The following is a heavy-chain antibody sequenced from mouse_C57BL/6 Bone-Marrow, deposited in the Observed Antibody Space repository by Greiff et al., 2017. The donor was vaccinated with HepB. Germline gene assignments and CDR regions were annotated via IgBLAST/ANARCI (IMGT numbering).Heavy chain of an antibody. J-gene: IGHJ4*01. CDR2: ISSGSSTI. V-gene: IGHV5-17*01. CDR1: GFTFSDYG. Sequence: DVQLQESGGGLVKPGGSLKLSCAASGFTFSDYGMHWVRQAPEKGLEWVAYISSGSSTIYYADTVKGRFTISRDNAKNTLFLQMTSLRSEDTAMYYCARRKEDYAMDYWGQGTSVTVSS. CDR3: ARRKEDYAMDY.